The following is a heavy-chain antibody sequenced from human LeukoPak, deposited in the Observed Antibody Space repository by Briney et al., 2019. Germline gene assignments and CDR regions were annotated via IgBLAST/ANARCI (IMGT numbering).Heavy chain of an antibody. J-gene: IGHJ5*02. CDR1: GGSFSGYY. Sequence: SETLSLTCAVYGGSFSGYYWSWVRQPPGKGMEWIGEINHSGSTNYNPSLKSRVTISVETSKNQFSLKLSSVTAADTAVYYCARGDYSEGWFDHWGQGTLVTVSS. D-gene: IGHD4-11*01. CDR3: ARGDYSEGWFDH. V-gene: IGHV4-34*01. CDR2: INHSGST.